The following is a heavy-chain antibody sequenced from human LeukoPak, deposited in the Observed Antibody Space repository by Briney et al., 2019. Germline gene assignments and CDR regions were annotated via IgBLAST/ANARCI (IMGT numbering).Heavy chain of an antibody. CDR1: GFTVSSNY. Sequence: GSLRLSCAASGFTVSSNYMSWIRQPPGKGLEWIGEINHSGSTNYNPSLKSRVTISVDTSKNQFSLKLSSVTAADTAVYYCASQTEYSSGWYPTFDYWGQGTLVTVSS. V-gene: IGHV4-34*01. J-gene: IGHJ4*02. CDR2: INHSGST. D-gene: IGHD6-19*01. CDR3: ASQTEYSSGWYPTFDY.